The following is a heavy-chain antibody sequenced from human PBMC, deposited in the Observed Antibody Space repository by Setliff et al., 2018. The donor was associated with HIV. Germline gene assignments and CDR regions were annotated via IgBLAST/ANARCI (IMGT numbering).Heavy chain of an antibody. D-gene: IGHD1-26*01. CDR3: VKDRWVDY. CDR2: INPNSGGT. CDR1: GYTFTGYY. J-gene: IGHJ4*02. V-gene: IGHV1-2*02. Sequence: ASVKVSCKASGYTFTGYYMHWVRQAPGQGLEWMGWINPNSGGTNYAQKFQGRVTMTRDTSINTAFMELSRLRVEDTAVYYCVKDRWVDYWGQGTLVTVSS.